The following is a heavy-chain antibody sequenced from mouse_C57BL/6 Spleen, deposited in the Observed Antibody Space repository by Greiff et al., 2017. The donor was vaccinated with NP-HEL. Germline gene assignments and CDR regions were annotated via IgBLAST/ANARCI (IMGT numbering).Heavy chain of an antibody. CDR2: PDPEDGDT. J-gene: IGHJ3*01. D-gene: IGHD1-1*01. CDR3: TTATVVATRAWFAY. V-gene: IGHV14-1*01. CDR1: GFNIKDYY. Sequence: EVQLQQSGAELVRPGASVKFSCTASGFNIKDYYMHWVKQMPEQGLEWIGRPDPEDGDTEYAPKFLGKATMTADTSSNPAYLQLSSLTSEDTAVYYCTTATVVATRAWFAYWGQGTLVTVSA.